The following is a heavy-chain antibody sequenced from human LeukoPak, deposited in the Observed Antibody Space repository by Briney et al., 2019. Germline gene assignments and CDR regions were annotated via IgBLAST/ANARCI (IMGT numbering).Heavy chain of an antibody. CDR3: ARGARYGSGSPYYFDY. CDR1: GYTFTGYY. J-gene: IGHJ4*02. V-gene: IGHV1-2*02. Sequence: ASVKVSCKASGYTFTGYYMHWVRQAPGQGLEWMGWINPHSGDANYAQKFQGRVTMTRDTSITTAYMELNRLRSDDTAVYYCARGARYGSGSPYYFDYWGQGTLVTVSS. D-gene: IGHD3-10*01. CDR2: INPHSGDA.